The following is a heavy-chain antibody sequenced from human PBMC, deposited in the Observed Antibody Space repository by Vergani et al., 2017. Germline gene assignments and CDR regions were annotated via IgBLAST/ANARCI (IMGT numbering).Heavy chain of an antibody. D-gene: IGHD6-13*01. V-gene: IGHV3-66*02. Sequence: EVQLVESGGGLVQPGGSLRLSCVASGFTVSSNYMSWVRQAPGKGLEWVSVIYSGGSTYYADSVKGRFTISRDNSKNTLYLQMNSLRAEDTAVYYCARESIAAGDAFDIWGQGTMVTVSS. CDR3: ARESIAAGDAFDI. CDR2: IYSGGST. J-gene: IGHJ3*02. CDR1: GFTVSSNY.